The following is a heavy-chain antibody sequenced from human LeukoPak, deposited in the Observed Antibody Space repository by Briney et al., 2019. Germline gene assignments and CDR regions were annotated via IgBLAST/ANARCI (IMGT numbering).Heavy chain of an antibody. D-gene: IGHD5-12*01. Sequence: GGSLRLSCAASGFIFSDQDMNWVRQAPGKGLEWVSSISRTSNYIYYADSVKGRFTISRDNANNSLYLQMSSLRAEDTAMGGLGEFPFDLWGQGTLVTVFS. J-gene: IGHJ4*02. CDR2: ISRTSNYI. V-gene: IGHV3-21*01. CDR3: GEFPFDL. CDR1: GFIFSDQD.